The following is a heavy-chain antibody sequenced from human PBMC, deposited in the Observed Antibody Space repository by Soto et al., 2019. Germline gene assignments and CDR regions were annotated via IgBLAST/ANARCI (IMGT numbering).Heavy chain of an antibody. CDR1: GDSMSKYY. CDR2: IWTSGST. V-gene: IGHV4-4*07. D-gene: IGHD3-16*01. J-gene: IGHJ4*02. CDR3: ARTVGAAYYFDF. Sequence: QVQLQESGPGLVKPSETLSLTCNVSGDSMSKYYWSWVRQPAGKGLEWIGRIWTSGSTNYNPSLKRRVTMSIDTSNKHFSLDLKSVTAADTAVYYCARTVGAAYYFDFWGQGVLDTVSS.